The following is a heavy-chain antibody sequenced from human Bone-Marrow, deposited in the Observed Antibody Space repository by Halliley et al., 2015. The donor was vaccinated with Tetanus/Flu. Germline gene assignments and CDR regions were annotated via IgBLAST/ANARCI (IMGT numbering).Heavy chain of an antibody. V-gene: IGHV4-59*01. CDR3: ARDLGGIDTSGFLGQ. CDR2: IHYSGST. Sequence: WIGYIHYSGSTNYTPSLKSRLTISVDTSRNQFSLKVSSVAAADTAVYYWARDLGGIDTSGFLGQWGQGTLVTVSS. J-gene: IGHJ4*02. D-gene: IGHD6-19*01.